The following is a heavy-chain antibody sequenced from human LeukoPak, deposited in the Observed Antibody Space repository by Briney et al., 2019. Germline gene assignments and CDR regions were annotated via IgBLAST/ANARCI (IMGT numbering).Heavy chain of an antibody. D-gene: IGHD6-6*01. CDR3: ARAVEGGYSSSSWGYYYYMDV. V-gene: IGHV3-30*02. Sequence: GGSLRLSCAASGFTVSSNYMSWVRQAPGKGLEWVAFIRYDGSNKYYADSVKGRFTISRDNSKNTLYLQMNSLRAEDTAVYYCARAVEGGYSSSSWGYYYYMDVWGKGTTVTVSS. J-gene: IGHJ6*03. CDR2: IRYDGSNK. CDR1: GFTVSSNY.